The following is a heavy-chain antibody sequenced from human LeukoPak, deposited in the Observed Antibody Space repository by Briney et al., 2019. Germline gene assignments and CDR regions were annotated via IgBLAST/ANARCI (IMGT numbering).Heavy chain of an antibody. Sequence: GGSLRLSCAASGFSFDDYAMHWVRQAPGKGLEWVSGITWNSGNIDYAHSVKGRFIISRDNAKNCLYLQMNSLRPEDTALYYCAKDIRAVADYYFDYWGQGTLVTVSS. J-gene: IGHJ4*02. CDR3: AKDIRAVADYYFDY. CDR1: GFSFDDYA. V-gene: IGHV3-9*01. CDR2: ITWNSGNI. D-gene: IGHD6-19*01.